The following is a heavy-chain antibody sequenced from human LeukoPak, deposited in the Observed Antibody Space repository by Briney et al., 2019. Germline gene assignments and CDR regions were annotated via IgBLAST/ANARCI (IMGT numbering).Heavy chain of an antibody. D-gene: IGHD2-15*01. Sequence: ASVKVSCKASGGTFRSYAISWVRQAPGQGIEWMERIIPIFGSANYAQKFQGRVTITTDESTSTAYMELSSLRSDDTAVYYCARDRLVEKASFPDYWGQGTLVTVSS. V-gene: IGHV1-69*05. J-gene: IGHJ4*02. CDR2: IIPIFGSA. CDR1: GGTFRSYA. CDR3: ARDRLVEKASFPDY.